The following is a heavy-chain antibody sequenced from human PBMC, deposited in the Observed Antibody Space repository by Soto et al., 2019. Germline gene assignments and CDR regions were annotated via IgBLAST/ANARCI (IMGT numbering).Heavy chain of an antibody. J-gene: IGHJ4*02. D-gene: IGHD3-10*01. V-gene: IGHV3-11*01. CDR2: ISSSGSTI. Sequence: GGSLRLSCAASGFTFGDYYMSWIRQAPGKGLEWVSYISSSGSTIYYADSVKGRFTISRDNAKNSLYLQMNSLRAEDTAVYYCARAREDYYGSGSPYYFDYWGQGTLVTVLL. CDR3: ARAREDYYGSGSPYYFDY. CDR1: GFTFGDYY.